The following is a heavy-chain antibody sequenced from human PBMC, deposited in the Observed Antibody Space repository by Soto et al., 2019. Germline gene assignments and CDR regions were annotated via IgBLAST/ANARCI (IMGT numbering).Heavy chain of an antibody. CDR3: ARDYDSSGDY. CDR1: GGSISTSSYY. CDR2: SYYSGST. D-gene: IGHD3-22*01. Sequence: QLQLQESGPGLVKPSETLSLTCTVSGGSISTSSYYWGWIRQPPGTGLEWSGSSYYSGSTYYNPFLKSRVTISVDTSKNQFSLKLSSVTAADTAVYYCARDYDSSGDYWGQGTLVTVSS. V-gene: IGHV4-39*01. J-gene: IGHJ4*02.